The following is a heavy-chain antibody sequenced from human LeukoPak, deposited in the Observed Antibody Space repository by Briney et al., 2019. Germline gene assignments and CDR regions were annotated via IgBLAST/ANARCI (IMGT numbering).Heavy chain of an antibody. J-gene: IGHJ6*01. CDR1: GFTFSSYA. Sequence: PGGSLRLSCAASGFTFSSYAMSWVRQAPGKGLEWASAISGSGGSTYYADSVKGRFTISRDNSKNTLYLQMNSLRAEDTAVYYCANSRPRTDYYYYGMDVWGQGTKLTVSS. D-gene: IGHD2-2*01. CDR2: ISGSGGST. CDR3: ANSRPRTDYYYYGMDV. V-gene: IGHV3-23*01.